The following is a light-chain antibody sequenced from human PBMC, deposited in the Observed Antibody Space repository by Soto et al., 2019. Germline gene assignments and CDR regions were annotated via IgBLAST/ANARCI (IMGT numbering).Light chain of an antibody. CDR1: QSARIS. J-gene: IGKJ5*01. CDR2: DVS. Sequence: ETVMTQSPATLSVSPGERATLSCRASQSARISLGWYQQKPGQAPRLLIHDVSTRATGVPARFSGSGSGTEFTLTISSPQSEDFAVYYCQQYNNWPPTFGQGTRLEIK. CDR3: QQYNNWPPT. V-gene: IGKV3-15*01.